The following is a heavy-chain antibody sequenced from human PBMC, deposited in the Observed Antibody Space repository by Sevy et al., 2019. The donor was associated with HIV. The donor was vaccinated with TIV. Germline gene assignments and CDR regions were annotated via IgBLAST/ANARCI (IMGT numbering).Heavy chain of an antibody. CDR1: GGSITSHY. CDR3: AGGNAWGRGYS. V-gene: IGHV4-59*08. J-gene: IGHJ4*02. CDR2: IYYNGHI. Sequence: SETLSLTCTVSGGSITSHYWNWIRQPPGKGLEWIANIYYNGHINYNPSLKSRVTLSLDTSKNQSSLRLSSVTAADTAMYYCAGGNAWGRGYSWGQGTLVTVSS. D-gene: IGHD1-26*01.